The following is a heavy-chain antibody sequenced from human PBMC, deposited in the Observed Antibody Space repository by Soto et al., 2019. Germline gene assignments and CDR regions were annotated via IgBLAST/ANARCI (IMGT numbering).Heavy chain of an antibody. CDR1: GGSISSSSYY. V-gene: IGHV4-39*01. CDR3: ASWHGGYDWRFDP. J-gene: IGHJ5*02. CDR2: IYYSGST. Sequence: PSETLSLTCTVSGGSISSSSYYWGWIRQPPGKGLEWIGSIYYSGSTYYNPSLKSRVTISVDTSKNQFSLKLSSVTAADTAVYYCASWHGGYDWRFDPWGQGTLVTVSS. D-gene: IGHD5-12*01.